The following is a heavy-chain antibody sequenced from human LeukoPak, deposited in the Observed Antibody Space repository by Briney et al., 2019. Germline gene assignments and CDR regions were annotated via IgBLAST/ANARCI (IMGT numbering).Heavy chain of an antibody. J-gene: IGHJ6*03. CDR1: GGSFSGYY. D-gene: IGHD6-13*01. CDR2: INHSGST. Sequence: SETLSLTCAVYGGSFSGYYWSWIRQPPGKGLEWIGEINHSGSTNYNPSLKSRVTISVDTSKNQFSLKLSSVTAADTAVYYCARGRGYSSSWEKNYYYYHMDVWGKGTTVTVSS. CDR3: ARGRGYSSSWEKNYYYYHMDV. V-gene: IGHV4-34*01.